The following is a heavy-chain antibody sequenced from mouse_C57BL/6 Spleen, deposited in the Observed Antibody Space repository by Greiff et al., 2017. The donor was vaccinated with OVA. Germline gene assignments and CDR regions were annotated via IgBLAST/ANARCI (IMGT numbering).Heavy chain of an antibody. Sequence: EVQLQQSGAELVKPGASVKLSCTASGFNIKDYYMHWVKQRTEQGLEWIGRIDPEDGETKYAPKFQGKATITADTSSNTAYLQLSSLTSEDTAVYYCAKVLPSTVVAGNAMDYWGQGTSVTVSS. CDR1: GFNIKDYY. V-gene: IGHV14-2*01. D-gene: IGHD1-1*01. CDR3: AKVLPSTVVAGNAMDY. CDR2: IDPEDGET. J-gene: IGHJ4*01.